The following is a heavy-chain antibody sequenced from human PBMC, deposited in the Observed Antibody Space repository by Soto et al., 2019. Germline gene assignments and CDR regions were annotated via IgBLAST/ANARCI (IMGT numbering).Heavy chain of an antibody. Sequence: PGESLKISCKGSGYSFTSYWIGWVRQMPGKGLEWMGIIYPGDSDTRYSPSFQGQVTISADKSISTAYLQWSSLKASDTAMYYCARHPGSRAAAGTPSIIYGMDVWGQGTTVTVYS. CDR1: GYSFTSYW. D-gene: IGHD6-13*01. V-gene: IGHV5-51*01. CDR2: IYPGDSDT. CDR3: ARHPGSRAAAGTPSIIYGMDV. J-gene: IGHJ6*02.